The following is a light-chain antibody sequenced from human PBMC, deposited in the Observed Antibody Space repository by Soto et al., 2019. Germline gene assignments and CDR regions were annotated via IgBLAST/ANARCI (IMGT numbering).Light chain of an antibody. CDR1: SSNIGHNY. CDR3: ASWDDSLTGFV. V-gene: IGLV1-47*01. CDR2: RSD. J-gene: IGLJ1*01. Sequence: QSVLTQPPSASGTPGQRVTISCSGSSSNIGHNYVSWYQQVPGSTPKLLIYRSDQRPSGVPDRFSGSKSGTSASLAIGGLRSEHEADYYCASWDDSLTGFVFGTGTKLTVL.